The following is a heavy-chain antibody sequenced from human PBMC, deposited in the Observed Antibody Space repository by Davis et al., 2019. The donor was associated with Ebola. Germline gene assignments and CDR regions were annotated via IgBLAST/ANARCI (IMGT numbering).Heavy chain of an antibody. V-gene: IGHV3-11*06. CDR2: ISSSSSYT. CDR1: GFTFSDYY. J-gene: IGHJ6*02. Sequence: GGSLRLSCAASGFTFSDYYMSWIRQAPGKGLEWVSYISSSSSYTNYADSVKGRFTISRDNAKDTLYLQMNNLRAEDTAVYYCARENYHGMDLWGQGTTVTVSS. CDR3: ARENYHGMDL.